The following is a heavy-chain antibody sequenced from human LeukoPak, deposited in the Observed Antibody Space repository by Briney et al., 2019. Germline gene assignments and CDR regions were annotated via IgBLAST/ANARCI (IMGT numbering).Heavy chain of an antibody. Sequence: GASVKVSCKASGYTFTGYYMHWVRQAPGQGLEWMGWINPNSGGTNYAQKFQGRVTMTRDTSISTAYMELSRLRSDDTAVYYCAIGYYGSGSYPDAFDIWGQGTMVTVSS. V-gene: IGHV1-2*02. D-gene: IGHD3-10*01. CDR1: GYTFTGYY. CDR2: INPNSGGT. CDR3: AIGYYGSGSYPDAFDI. J-gene: IGHJ3*02.